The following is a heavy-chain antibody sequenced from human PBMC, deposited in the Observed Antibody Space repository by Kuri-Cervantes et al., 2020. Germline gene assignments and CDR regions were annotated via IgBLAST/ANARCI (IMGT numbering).Heavy chain of an antibody. D-gene: IGHD3-10*01. CDR2: TYYRSKWYN. V-gene: IGHV6-1*01. CDR3: ARDGKITMVQGVTLYYYYMDV. J-gene: IGHJ6*03. CDR1: GDSVSSNSAA. Sequence: SQTLSLTCAISGDSVSSNSAAWNWIRQSPSRGLEWLGRTYYRSKWYNDYAVPVKSRITINPDTSKNQFSLQLNSVTPEDTAVYYCARDGKITMVQGVTLYYYYMDVWGKGTTVTVSS.